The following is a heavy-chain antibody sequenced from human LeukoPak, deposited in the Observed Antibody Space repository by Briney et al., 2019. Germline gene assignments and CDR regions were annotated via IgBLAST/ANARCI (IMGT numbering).Heavy chain of an antibody. D-gene: IGHD4-23*01. J-gene: IGHJ3*02. CDR3: ARDSYGGIDAFDI. CDR2: IRYDGSNK. CDR1: GFTFSGSG. V-gene: IGHV3-30*02. Sequence: GGSLRLSCAASGFTFSGSGMHWVRQAPGKGLEWVTFIRYDGSNKYYTDSVKGRFTISRDNSKNTLYLQMDSLRAEDTAVYYCARDSYGGIDAFDIWGQGTMVTVSS.